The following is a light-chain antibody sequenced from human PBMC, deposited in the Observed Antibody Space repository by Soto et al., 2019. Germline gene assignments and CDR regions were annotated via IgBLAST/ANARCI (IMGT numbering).Light chain of an antibody. CDR1: SSDVGGYNH. J-gene: IGLJ1*01. CDR2: DDD. V-gene: IGLV2-14*03. Sequence: QSALTQPASVSGSPGQSITISCTGTSSDVGGYNHVSWYQQHPGKAPKLMIYDDDKRPSGIPDRFSGSKSGTSATLGITGFQTGDEADYYCGSWDSSLSAYVFGTGTKVTVL. CDR3: GSWDSSLSAYV.